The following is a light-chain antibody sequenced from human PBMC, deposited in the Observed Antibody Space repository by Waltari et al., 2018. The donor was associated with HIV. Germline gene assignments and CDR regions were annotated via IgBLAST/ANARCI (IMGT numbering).Light chain of an antibody. CDR2: EES. CDR1: HLGIKS. CDR3: GGWDSSRNLYV. V-gene: IGLV3-21*02. J-gene: IGLJ1*01. Sequence: SYVLTQPPSVSVAPGQTARVTCGGSHLGIKSVHWYKQRQGQAPVMVVYEESDRPSGSPERLSGSNDGNTATLGISGVEAGDEADYYCGGWDSSRNLYVFGSGTKVTVL.